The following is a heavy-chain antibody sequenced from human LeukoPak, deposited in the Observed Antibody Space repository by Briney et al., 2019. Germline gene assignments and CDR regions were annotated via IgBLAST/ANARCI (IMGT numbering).Heavy chain of an antibody. D-gene: IGHD5-18*01. CDR1: GFTFSVSV. CDR3: WIQTSHHTNYYGMDV. J-gene: IGHJ6*02. CDR2: ISSNGGST. V-gene: IGHV3-64*01. Sequence: GGSLRLSCAASGFTFSVSVMHWVRQAPGKGLEYVSVISSNGGSTSYANSVKGRFTISRDNSKNTLYLQMGSLRAEDMAVYYCWIQTSHHTNYYGMDVWGQGTTVTVSS.